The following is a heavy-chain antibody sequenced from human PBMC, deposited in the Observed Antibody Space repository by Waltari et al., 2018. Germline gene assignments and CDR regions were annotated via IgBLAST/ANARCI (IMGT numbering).Heavy chain of an antibody. V-gene: IGHV5-51*01. CDR2: IYPGYSDT. D-gene: IGHD1-26*01. CDR3: ARRPTNPKKSGSYEHYFDY. CDR1: GYSFTSYW. Sequence: EVQLVQSGAEVKKPGESLKISCKGSGYSFTSYWIGWVRQMPGKGREWIGIIYPGYSDTRDSPSCQGQVNISADKAISTAYLQWSSLKASDTAMYYCARRPTNPKKSGSYEHYFDYWGQGTLVTVSS. J-gene: IGHJ4*02.